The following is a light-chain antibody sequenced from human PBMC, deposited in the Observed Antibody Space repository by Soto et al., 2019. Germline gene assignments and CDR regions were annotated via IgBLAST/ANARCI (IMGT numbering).Light chain of an antibody. Sequence: QSALTQPSSVSVSPGQSITISYAGTNSDIGGYHYVSWYQQHPGKAPKLMIYDVTNRPSGVSNRLSGSKSGNTASLTISGLQAEDEADYYCNSYTSSNTYVFGTGTKVTVL. CDR2: DVT. V-gene: IGLV2-14*01. CDR1: NSDIGGYHY. CDR3: NSYTSSNTYV. J-gene: IGLJ1*01.